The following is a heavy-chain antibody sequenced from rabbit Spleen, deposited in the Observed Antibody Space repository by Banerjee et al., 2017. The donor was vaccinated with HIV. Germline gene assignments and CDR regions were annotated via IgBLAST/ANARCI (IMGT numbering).Heavy chain of an antibody. Sequence: QEQLVESGGGLVKPEGSLKLSCTASGFSFSNKAVMCWVRQAPGKGLEWIACINAVTGKAVYASWADGRFTISKSSSATVTLQMTSLTAADTAGYFCARESGSSFSSYGMDLWGPGTLVTVS. CDR1: GFSFSNKAV. J-gene: IGHJ6*01. V-gene: IGHV1S45*01. CDR3: ARESGSSFSSYGMDL. CDR2: INAVTGKA. D-gene: IGHD8-1*01.